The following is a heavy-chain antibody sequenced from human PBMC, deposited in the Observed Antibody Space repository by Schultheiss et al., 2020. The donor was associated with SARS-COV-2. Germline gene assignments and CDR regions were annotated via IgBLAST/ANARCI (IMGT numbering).Heavy chain of an antibody. J-gene: IGHJ6*02. Sequence: SETLSLTCAVSGGSISSGGYSWSWIRQPPGKGLEWIGRIRYRGSTNYNPSLKSRVTISVDTSKNQFSLRLSSVTAADTAVYYCASKEDYFYGLDVWGQGTTVTVSS. CDR2: IRYRGST. CDR1: GGSISSGGYS. CDR3: ASKEDYFYGLDV. V-gene: IGHV4-61*08.